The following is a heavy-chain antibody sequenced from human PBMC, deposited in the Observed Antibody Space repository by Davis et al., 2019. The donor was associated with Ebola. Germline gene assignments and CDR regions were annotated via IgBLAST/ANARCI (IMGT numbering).Heavy chain of an antibody. J-gene: IGHJ6*04. D-gene: IGHD4-17*01. CDR3: ARHDYGDYAPYGMDV. CDR1: GFTFSDYY. CDR2: ISISGSTI. Sequence: GESLKISCAASGFTFSDYYMSWLRQAPGKGLEWVSYISISGSTIYYADSVKGRFTISRDNANNSLYLQMKNLRAEDTAVYYCARHDYGDYAPYGMDVWGKGTTVTVSS. V-gene: IGHV3-11*01.